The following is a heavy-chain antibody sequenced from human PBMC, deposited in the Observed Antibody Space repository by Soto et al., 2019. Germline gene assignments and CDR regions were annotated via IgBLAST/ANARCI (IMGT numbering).Heavy chain of an antibody. CDR1: GYTFTSYA. D-gene: IGHD2-21*01. Sequence: ASVKVSCKASGYTFTSYATHWVRQAPGQRLEWMGWINAGNGNTKYSQKFQGRVTITRDTSASTAYMELSSLRSEDTAVYYCARSGVVVNAFDIWGQGTLVTVSS. V-gene: IGHV1-3*01. J-gene: IGHJ3*02. CDR2: INAGNGNT. CDR3: ARSGVVVNAFDI.